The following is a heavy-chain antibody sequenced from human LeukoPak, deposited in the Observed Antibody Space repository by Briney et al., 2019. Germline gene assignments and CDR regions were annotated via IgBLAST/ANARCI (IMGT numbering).Heavy chain of an antibody. J-gene: IGHJ4*02. CDR1: GYTFTGYY. CDR2: INPSSGGT. D-gene: IGHD2-15*01. Sequence: ASVKVSCKASGYTFTGYYMHWVRQAPGQGLEWMGWINPSSGGTNYAQKFQGRVTMTRDTSVSTAYMDLSRLTSDDTAVYYCARGGGSSHFDYWGQGTLVIVSS. V-gene: IGHV1-2*02. CDR3: ARGGGSSHFDY.